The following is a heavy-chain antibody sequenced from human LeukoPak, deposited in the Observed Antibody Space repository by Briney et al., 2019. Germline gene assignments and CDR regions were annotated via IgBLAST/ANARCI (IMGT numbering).Heavy chain of an antibody. J-gene: IGHJ6*03. CDR1: GFTFDDYG. Sequence: QPGGSLRLSCAASGFTFDDYGMSWVRQAPGKGLEWVSDISWNSGSIGYADSVKGRFTISRDNAKNSLYLQMNSLRAEDMALYYCAKDVGWFGIHNYYYYYMDVWGKGTTVTVSS. CDR2: ISWNSGSI. D-gene: IGHD3-10*01. CDR3: AKDVGWFGIHNYYYYYMDV. V-gene: IGHV3-9*03.